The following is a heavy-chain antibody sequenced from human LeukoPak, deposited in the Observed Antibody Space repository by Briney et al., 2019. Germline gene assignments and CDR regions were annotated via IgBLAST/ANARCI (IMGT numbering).Heavy chain of an antibody. CDR1: GFTFSSYG. J-gene: IGHJ4*02. CDR2: IWYDGSNK. D-gene: IGHD6-19*01. Sequence: GGSLRLSCAASGFTFSSYGMHWVRQAPGKGLEWVAVIWYDGSNKYYADSVKGRFTISRDNSKNTLYLQMNSLRAEDTAVYYCAGETDSSGWPIDYWGQGTLVTVSS. V-gene: IGHV3-33*01. CDR3: AGETDSSGWPIDY.